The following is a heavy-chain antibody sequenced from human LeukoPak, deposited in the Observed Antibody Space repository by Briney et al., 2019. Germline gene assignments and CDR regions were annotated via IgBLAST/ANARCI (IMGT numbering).Heavy chain of an antibody. CDR2: INHSGST. V-gene: IGHV4-34*01. J-gene: IGHJ4*02. CDR1: GGSFSGYY. CDR3: ARGLVVATIGTAYFGY. D-gene: IGHD5-12*01. Sequence: SETLSLTCAVYGGSFSGYYWSWIRQPPGKGLEWMGEINHSGSTNYNPSLKSRVTISVDTSKNQFSLKLSSVTAADTAVYYCARGLVVATIGTAYFGYWGQGTLVTVSS.